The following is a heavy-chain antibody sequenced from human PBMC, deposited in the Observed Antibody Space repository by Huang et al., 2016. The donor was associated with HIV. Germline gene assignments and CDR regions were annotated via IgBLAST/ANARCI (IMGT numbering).Heavy chain of an antibody. CDR3: AKDREDSAYQLDY. CDR2: ISYDGRYQ. D-gene: IGHD5-12*01. Sequence: QVQLVESGGGVVQPGRSLRLSCAASGFTFSNYGVHWVRQAPGKGVECVAAISYDGRYQSYSDSVKGRFTISRDDSQNTLYLQMSSLRAEDTAVYFCAKDREDSAYQLDYWGQGTRVTVSS. J-gene: IGHJ4*02. CDR1: GFTFSNYG. V-gene: IGHV3-30*18.